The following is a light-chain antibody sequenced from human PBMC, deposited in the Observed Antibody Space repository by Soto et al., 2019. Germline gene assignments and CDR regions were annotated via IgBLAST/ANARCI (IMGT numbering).Light chain of an antibody. CDR1: QGIGDD. Sequence: DFPMTQSPSSLSASVGDRVTITCRASQGIGDDLGWYQQRPGEAPKRLIYGASILASGVPSRFSGSGSGTEFTLTISGLQPEDFATYFCLEHNTYPFTFGGGTKVEI. CDR2: GAS. J-gene: IGKJ4*01. CDR3: LEHNTYPFT. V-gene: IGKV1-17*01.